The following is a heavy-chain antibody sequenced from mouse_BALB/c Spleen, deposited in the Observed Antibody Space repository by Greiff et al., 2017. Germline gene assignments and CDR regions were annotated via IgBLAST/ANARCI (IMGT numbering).Heavy chain of an antibody. Sequence: EVQVVESGGGLVQPGGSRKLSCAASGFTFSSFGMHWVRQAPEKGLEWVAYISSGSSTIYYADTVKGRFTISRDNPKNTLFLQMTSLRSEDTAMYYCASDYDGFAYWGQGTLVTVSA. CDR1: GFTFSSFG. V-gene: IGHV5-17*02. CDR3: ASDYDGFAY. D-gene: IGHD2-4*01. J-gene: IGHJ3*01. CDR2: ISSGSSTI.